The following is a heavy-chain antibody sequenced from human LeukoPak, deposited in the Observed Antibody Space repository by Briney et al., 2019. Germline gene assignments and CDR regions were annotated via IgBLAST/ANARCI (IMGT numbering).Heavy chain of an antibody. J-gene: IGHJ4*02. CDR3: ARGDYGDYVDY. Sequence: SETLSLTCTVSGGSISSYYWSWVRQPPGKGLEWIGYIYYSGSTNYNPSLKSRVTISVDTSKNQFSLKLSSVTAADTAVYYCARGDYGDYVDYWGQGTLVTVSS. D-gene: IGHD4-17*01. CDR2: IYYSGST. V-gene: IGHV4-59*01. CDR1: GGSISSYY.